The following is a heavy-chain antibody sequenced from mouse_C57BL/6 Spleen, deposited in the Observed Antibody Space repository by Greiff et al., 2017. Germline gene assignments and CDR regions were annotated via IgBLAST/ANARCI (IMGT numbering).Heavy chain of an antibody. CDR2: IYPGDGDT. D-gene: IGHD1-1*01. Sequence: QVQLQQSGPELVKPGASVKISCKASGYAFSSSWMNWVKQRPGKGLEWIGRIYPGDGDTNYNGKFKGKATLTADKSSSTAYMQLSSLTSEDSAVYFCARDYYALFDYWGQGTTLTVSS. J-gene: IGHJ2*01. CDR3: ARDYYALFDY. CDR1: GYAFSSSW. V-gene: IGHV1-82*01.